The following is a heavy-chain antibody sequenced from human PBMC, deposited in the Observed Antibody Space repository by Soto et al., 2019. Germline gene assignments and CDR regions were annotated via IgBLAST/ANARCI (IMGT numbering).Heavy chain of an antibody. CDR1: GITFSDHD. V-gene: IGHV3-72*01. CDR2: CRSRVDNYAT. Sequence: EVQLVESGGGLVQPGGSLRLSCATSGITFSDHDMDWVRQAPGKGLEGLGRCRSRVDNYATDYAASVKGRFTFSRDESKSSLSLQMRSLKTGDTAMYYCVLWVRGLINYWGQGTLVTVSS. D-gene: IGHD3-10*01. CDR3: VLWVRGLINY. J-gene: IGHJ4*02.